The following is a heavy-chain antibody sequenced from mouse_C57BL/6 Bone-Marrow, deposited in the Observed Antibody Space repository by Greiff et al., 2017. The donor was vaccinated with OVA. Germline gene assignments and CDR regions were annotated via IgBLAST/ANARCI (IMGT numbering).Heavy chain of an antibody. CDR3: ARGRGPIAC. V-gene: IGHV1-18*01. CDR1: GYTFTDYN. D-gene: IGHD3-3*01. CDR2: IFPNSGGT. J-gene: IGHJ3*01. Sequence: EVQLQQSGPELVKPGASVKIPCKASGYTFTDYNMDWVKQSHGKSLEWIGDIFPNSGGTIYNQKFKGKATLTADTSSSTAYMQLRSLTTEDTAVNYGARGRGPIACWDEGTLVPVSA.